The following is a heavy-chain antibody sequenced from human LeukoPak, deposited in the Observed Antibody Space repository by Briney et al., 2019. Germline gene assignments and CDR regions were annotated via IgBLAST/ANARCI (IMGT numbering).Heavy chain of an antibody. CDR1: GYTFTSYG. Sequence: ASVKVSCKASGYTFTSYGISWVRQGPGQGLEWVGWISAYNGNTNYAQKLQGRVTMTTDTSTSTAYMELRSLRSDDTAVYYCARGFDWLSLDYYYYYGMDVWGQGTTVTVSS. V-gene: IGHV1-18*01. CDR3: ARGFDWLSLDYYYYYGMDV. CDR2: ISAYNGNT. D-gene: IGHD3-9*01. J-gene: IGHJ6*02.